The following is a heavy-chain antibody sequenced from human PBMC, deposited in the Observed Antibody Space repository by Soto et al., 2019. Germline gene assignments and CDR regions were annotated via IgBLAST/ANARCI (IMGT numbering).Heavy chain of an antibody. Sequence: EVQLVESGGGLVQPGGSLRLCCAASGFTFSSYWMHWVRQAPGKGLVWVSRINSDGSSTSYADSVKGRFTISRDNAKNTLYMQMNSLRAEDTAVYYCARGGHRYGSGSYYKTYHFDYWGQGTLVTVSS. V-gene: IGHV3-74*01. CDR2: INSDGSST. CDR3: ARGGHRYGSGSYYKTYHFDY. D-gene: IGHD3-10*01. CDR1: GFTFSSYW. J-gene: IGHJ4*02.